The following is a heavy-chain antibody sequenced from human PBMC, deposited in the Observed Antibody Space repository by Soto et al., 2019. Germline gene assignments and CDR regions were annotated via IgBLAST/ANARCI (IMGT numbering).Heavy chain of an antibody. CDR2: ISYDGSNK. D-gene: IGHD2-8*01. J-gene: IGHJ4*01. CDR3: AKDIMGYFDY. Sequence: QVQLVESGGGVVQPGRSLRLSCAASGFTFSSYGMHWVRQAPGKGLEWVAVISYDGSNKYYADSVKGRFTISRDNSKNTLYLQMNSLRAEDTAVYYCAKDIMGYFDYWGHGTLVTVSP. CDR1: GFTFSSYG. V-gene: IGHV3-30*18.